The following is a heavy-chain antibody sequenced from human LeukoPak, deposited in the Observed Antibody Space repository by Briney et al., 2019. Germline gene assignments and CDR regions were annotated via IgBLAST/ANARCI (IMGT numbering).Heavy chain of an antibody. V-gene: IGHV3-23*01. D-gene: IGHD3-10*01. Sequence: GGSLRLSCAASGFTFSSYAMSWVRQAPGKGLAWVSTISGGSGSTYCADSVKGRFTISRDNSKNTLYLQMNSLRAEDTAVYYCAGGPRSGQPGYYYYGMDVWGQGTTVTVSS. J-gene: IGHJ6*02. CDR3: AGGPRSGQPGYYYYGMDV. CDR2: ISGGSGST. CDR1: GFTFSSYA.